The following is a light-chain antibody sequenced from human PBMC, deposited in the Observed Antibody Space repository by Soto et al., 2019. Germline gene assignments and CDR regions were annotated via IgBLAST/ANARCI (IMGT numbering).Light chain of an antibody. CDR3: QNYNSAPLT. CDR2: ATS. CDR1: QDISNS. Sequence: DIQMTQSPSSLSASVGDRVTITCRASQDISNSLAWYQQKPGKVPKVLIYATSIWPSGVPARFSGSGSGTDFTLTISSLQPEDVATYYCQNYNSAPLTFGGGTKVEI. J-gene: IGKJ4*01. V-gene: IGKV1-27*01.